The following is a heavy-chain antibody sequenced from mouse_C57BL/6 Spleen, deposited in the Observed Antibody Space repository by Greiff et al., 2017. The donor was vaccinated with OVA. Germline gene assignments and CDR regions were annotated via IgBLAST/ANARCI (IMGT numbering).Heavy chain of an antibody. D-gene: IGHD2-4*01. V-gene: IGHV1-82*01. Sequence: QVQLQQSGPELVKPGASVKISCKASGYAFSSSWMNWVKQRPGKGLEWIGRIYPGDGDTKYNGKFKGKATLTADKSSSTAYMQLSSLTSEDSAVYFCARTDDYDVGYYYAMDYWGQGTSVTVSS. CDR1: GYAFSSSW. J-gene: IGHJ4*01. CDR3: ARTDDYDVGYYYAMDY. CDR2: IYPGDGDT.